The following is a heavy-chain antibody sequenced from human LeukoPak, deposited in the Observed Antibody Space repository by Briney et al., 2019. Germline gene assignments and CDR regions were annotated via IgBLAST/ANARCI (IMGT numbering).Heavy chain of an antibody. D-gene: IGHD3-22*01. J-gene: IGHJ4*02. CDR1: GYTFTSYY. CDR2: INPSGGST. V-gene: IGHV1-46*01. Sequence: GASVKVSCKASGYTFTSYYMHWVRQAPGQGLEWMGIINPSGGSTSYAQKFQGRVTMTRDMSTSTVYMELSSLRSEDTAVYYCARDRIEYYSDSSGYDFDYWGQGTLVTVSS. CDR3: ARDRIEYYSDSSGYDFDY.